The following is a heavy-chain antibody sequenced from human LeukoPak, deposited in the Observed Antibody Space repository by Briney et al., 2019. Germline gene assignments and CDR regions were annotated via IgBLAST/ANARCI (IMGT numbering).Heavy chain of an antibody. CDR1: GGSIRNSSFY. CDR3: ASYSYYYDSSGYFDY. D-gene: IGHD3-22*01. Sequence: SETLSLTRAVSGGSIRNSSFYWGWISQPPGKGLEWIASIYSTGTTYYNPSLKSRVTISVDTSKNQFSLKLSSVTAADTAVYYCASYSYYYDSSGYFDYWGQGTLVTVSS. CDR2: IYSTGTT. V-gene: IGHV4-39*07. J-gene: IGHJ4*02.